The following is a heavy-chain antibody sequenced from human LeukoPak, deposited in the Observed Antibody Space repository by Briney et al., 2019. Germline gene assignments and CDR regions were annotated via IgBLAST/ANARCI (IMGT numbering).Heavy chain of an antibody. J-gene: IGHJ4*02. CDR3: ARGGWGRYFDY. Sequence: GGSLRLSCAASGFTFNTYWMNWVRQAPGKGLEWVANIKQDGTEKYYVGSVKGRFTVSRDNAENSLYLQMNTLRGEDTAVYYCARGGWGRYFDYWGQGSLVTVST. CDR2: IKQDGTEK. V-gene: IGHV3-7*04. D-gene: IGHD3-16*01. CDR1: GFTFNTYW.